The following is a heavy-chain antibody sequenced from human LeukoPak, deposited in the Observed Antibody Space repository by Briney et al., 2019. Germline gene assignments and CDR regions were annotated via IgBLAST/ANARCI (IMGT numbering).Heavy chain of an antibody. J-gene: IGHJ5*02. CDR3: AKGGLRDGYSYAS. Sequence: GGSLRLSCAASGFTVSSIHMVWVRQAPGKGLEWVSVTYTGGNSYYADSVKGRFIISRDISKNTLSLQMNSLRAADTAVYYCAKGGLRDGYSYASWGQGTLITVSS. D-gene: IGHD5-24*01. CDR1: GFTVSSIH. V-gene: IGHV3-53*01. CDR2: TYTGGNS.